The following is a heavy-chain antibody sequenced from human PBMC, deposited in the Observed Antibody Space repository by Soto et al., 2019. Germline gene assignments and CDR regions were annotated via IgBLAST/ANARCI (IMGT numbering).Heavy chain of an antibody. J-gene: IGHJ6*02. CDR3: ARDQRNYYGSGRNYYYGMDV. CDR2: INPNSGGT. Sequence: ASVKVSCKASGYTFTGYYMHWARQAPGQGLEWMGWINPNSGGTNYAQKFQGWVTMTRDTSISTAYMELSRLRSDDTAVYYCARDQRNYYGSGRNYYYGMDVWGQGTTVTVSS. V-gene: IGHV1-2*04. CDR1: GYTFTGYY. D-gene: IGHD3-10*01.